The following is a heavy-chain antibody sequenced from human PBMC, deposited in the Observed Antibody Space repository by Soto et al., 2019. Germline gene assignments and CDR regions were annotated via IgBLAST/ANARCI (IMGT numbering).Heavy chain of an antibody. J-gene: IGHJ4*02. D-gene: IGHD5-18*01. CDR2: INHSGST. CDR1: GGSFSGYY. V-gene: IGHV4-34*01. Sequence: SETLSLTCAVYGGSFSGYYWSWIRQPPGKGLEWIGEINHSGSTNYNPSLKSRVTISVDTSKNQISLKLSSVTAADTAVYYCARGTPTPTAMDSYYFDYWGQGTLVTVSS. CDR3: ARGTPTPTAMDSYYFDY.